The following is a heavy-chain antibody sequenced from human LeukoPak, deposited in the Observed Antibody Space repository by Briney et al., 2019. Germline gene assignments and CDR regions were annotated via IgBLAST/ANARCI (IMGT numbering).Heavy chain of an antibody. V-gene: IGHV3-48*02. CDR1: GFTFSSYS. D-gene: IGHD2-21*02. CDR2: ITSSSSTI. Sequence: GGSLRLSCAASGFTFSSYSMNWVRQAPGKGLEWVSYITSSSSTIYYADSVKGRFTISRDNAKNSLYLQMNSLRDEDTAVYYCASHRIYCGGDCYGDYWGQGTLVTVSS. CDR3: ASHRIYCGGDCYGDY. J-gene: IGHJ4*02.